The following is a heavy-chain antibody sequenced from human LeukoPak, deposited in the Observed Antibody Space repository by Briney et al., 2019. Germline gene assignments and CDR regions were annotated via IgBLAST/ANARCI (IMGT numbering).Heavy chain of an antibody. CDR1: GFTFSSYS. CDR3: ASRLLFDY. V-gene: IGHV3-23*01. CDR2: ISGSGGST. J-gene: IGHJ4*02. D-gene: IGHD6-25*01. Sequence: PGESLRLSCSASGFTFSSYSMNWVRQAPGKGLEWVSAISGSGGSTYYADSVKGRFTISRDNSKNTLYLQMNSLRAEDTAVYYCASRLLFDYWGQGTLVTVSS.